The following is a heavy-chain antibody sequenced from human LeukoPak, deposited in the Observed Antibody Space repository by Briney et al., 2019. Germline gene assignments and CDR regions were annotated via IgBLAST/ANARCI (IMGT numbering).Heavy chain of an antibody. D-gene: IGHD1-7*01. CDR1: GYTFTSYG. CDR2: ISAYNGNT. CDR3: ARDVINGTHPPDY. Sequence: VASVKVSCTASGYTFTSYGISWVRQAPGQGLEGMGWISAYNGNTNYAQNLQGRVTMTTDTSTSKAYMELRSLRSDDTAVYYCARDVINGTHPPDYWGQGTLVTVSS. V-gene: IGHV1-18*01. J-gene: IGHJ4*02.